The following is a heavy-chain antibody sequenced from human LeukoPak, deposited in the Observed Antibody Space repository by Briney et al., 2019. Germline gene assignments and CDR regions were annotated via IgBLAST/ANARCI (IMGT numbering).Heavy chain of an antibody. Sequence: PSDTLSLTCTVSGGSISIYYWSWIRQPPGKGLEWIGYIYYSGSTDYNPSLKSRVTISVDTSKNQFSLRLSSVTAADTAVYYCARDPSIFGVVNYAFDIWGQGKMVTVSS. CDR3: ARDPSIFGVVNYAFDI. J-gene: IGHJ3*02. V-gene: IGHV4-59*01. CDR2: IYYSGST. D-gene: IGHD3-3*01. CDR1: GGSISIYY.